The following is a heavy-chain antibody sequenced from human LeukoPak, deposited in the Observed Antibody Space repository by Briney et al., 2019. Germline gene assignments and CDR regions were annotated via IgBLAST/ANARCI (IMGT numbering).Heavy chain of an antibody. CDR1: GFTFSSYG. J-gene: IGHJ4*02. CDR2: IWYDGSNK. CDR3: ARDYPAGIDY. Sequence: GGSLRLSCAASGFTFSSYGMHWVRQAPGKGQEWVAVIWYDGSNKYYADSVKGRFTISRDNSKNTLYLQMNSLRAEDTAVYYCARDYPAGIDYWGQGTLVTVSS. V-gene: IGHV3-33*01. D-gene: IGHD1-1*01.